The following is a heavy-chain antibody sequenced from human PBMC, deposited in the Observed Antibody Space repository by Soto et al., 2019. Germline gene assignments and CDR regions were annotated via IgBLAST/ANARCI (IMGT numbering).Heavy chain of an antibody. Sequence: GSLRLSCAASGFTFRSYPMTWARQAPGKGLEWVSVIGTSDGDTHYADSVKGRFTISRDNSKNTLFLQMNSLRAEDTAVYYCAKYSAAGSRYFDYWGQGTLVTVSS. CDR3: AKYSAAGSRYFDY. CDR2: IGTSDGDT. J-gene: IGHJ4*02. D-gene: IGHD6-13*01. V-gene: IGHV3-23*01. CDR1: GFTFRSYP.